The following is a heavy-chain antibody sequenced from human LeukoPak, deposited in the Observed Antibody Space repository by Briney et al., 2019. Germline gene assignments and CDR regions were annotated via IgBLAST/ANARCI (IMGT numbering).Heavy chain of an antibody. D-gene: IGHD2-8*01. CDR3: ARGRMVYAPVDY. CDR1: GGSISSSSYY. CDR2: IYYSGST. Sequence: SETLSLTCTVSGGSISSSSYYWGWIRQPPGKGLEWIGSIYYSGSTYYNPSLKSRVTISVDTSKNQFSLKLSSVTAADTAVYYCARGRMVYAPVDYWGQGTLVTVSS. J-gene: IGHJ4*02. V-gene: IGHV4-39*07.